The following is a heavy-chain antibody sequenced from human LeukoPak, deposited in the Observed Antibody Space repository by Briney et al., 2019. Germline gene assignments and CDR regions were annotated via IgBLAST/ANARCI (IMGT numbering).Heavy chain of an antibody. Sequence: PSETLSLTCAVYGGSFRSFYWTWIRQSPGKGLEWIGEINHSGSSSYNPSLKSRIMISVDMSKNQLSLKVRSVTAADTAVYYCARSHCGGDCYSSRWQILYGYYYYYMDVWGTGTTVTVSS. CDR1: GGSFRSFY. CDR2: INHSGSS. D-gene: IGHD2-21*02. V-gene: IGHV4-34*01. J-gene: IGHJ6*03. CDR3: ARSHCGGDCYSSRWQILYGYYYYYMDV.